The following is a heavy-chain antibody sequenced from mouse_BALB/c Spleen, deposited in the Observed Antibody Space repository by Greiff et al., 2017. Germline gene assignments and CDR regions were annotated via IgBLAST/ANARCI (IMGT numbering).Heavy chain of an antibody. CDR1: GFTFSSYG. CDR3: AREDYDYDGGYYYAMDY. J-gene: IGHJ4*01. CDR2: ISSGGSYT. V-gene: IGHV5-6*01. Sequence: EVQLVESGGDLVKPGGSLKLSCAASGFTFSSYGMSWVRQTPDKRLEWVATISSGGSYTYYPDSVKGRFTISRDNAKNTLYLQMSSLKSEDTAMYYCAREDYDYDGGYYYAMDYWGQGTSVTVSS. D-gene: IGHD2-4*01.